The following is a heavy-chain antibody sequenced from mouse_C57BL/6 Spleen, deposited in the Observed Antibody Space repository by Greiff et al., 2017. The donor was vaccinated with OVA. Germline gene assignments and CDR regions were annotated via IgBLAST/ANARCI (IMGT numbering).Heavy chain of an antibody. CDR2: INPNNGGT. CDR1: GYTFTDYN. V-gene: IGHV1-18*01. CDR3: ARAELGRRGYFDY. D-gene: IGHD4-1*01. J-gene: IGHJ2*01. Sequence: VQLQQSGPELVKPGASVKIPCKASGYTFTDYNMDWVKQSHGKSLEWIGEINPNNGGTIYNQKFKGKATLTVDKSSSTAYMELRSLTSEDTAVYYCARAELGRRGYFDYWGQGTTLTVSS.